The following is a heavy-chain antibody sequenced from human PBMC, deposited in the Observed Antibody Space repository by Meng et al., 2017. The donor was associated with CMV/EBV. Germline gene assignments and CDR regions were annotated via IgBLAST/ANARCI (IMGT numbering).Heavy chain of an antibody. CDR1: GFTFSSYA. Sequence: SWAASGFTFSSYAMHWVRQAPGKGLEWVSVIYSGGSTYYADSVKGRFTISRDNSKNTLYLQMNSLRAEDTAVYYCARRGVTTKEFDYWGQGTLVTVSS. V-gene: IGHV3-53*01. CDR3: ARRGVTTKEFDY. CDR2: IYSGGST. D-gene: IGHD4-17*01. J-gene: IGHJ4*02.